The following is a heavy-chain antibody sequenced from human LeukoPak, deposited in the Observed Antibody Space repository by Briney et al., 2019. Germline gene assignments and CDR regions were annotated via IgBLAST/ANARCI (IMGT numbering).Heavy chain of an antibody. V-gene: IGHV3-23*01. Sequence: PGGSLRLSCAASGFPFSSSAMSWVRHTPGNGLESFSSITGNGVTTYYADSVKGRFTISRDNSKNILFLQMNSLGAEDSASYFCAKERRRVDTSMIRSYYFDSWGQGTPVTVSS. CDR2: ITGNGVTT. CDR1: GFPFSSSA. CDR3: AKERRRVDTSMIRSYYFDS. J-gene: IGHJ4*02. D-gene: IGHD3-16*01.